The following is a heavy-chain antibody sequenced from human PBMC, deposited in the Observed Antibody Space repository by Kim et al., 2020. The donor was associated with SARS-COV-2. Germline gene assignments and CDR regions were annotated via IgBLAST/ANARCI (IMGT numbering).Heavy chain of an antibody. CDR2: ISNNGTTI. D-gene: IGHD3-10*01. Sequence: GGSLRLSCAASGFTFSDYYMTWIRQAPGKGLDWVSYISNNGTTIYYADSVKGRFTISRDNAKNSLYLQMNSLRADDTAVYYCARVPSGHGENYWGQGALVTVSS. CDR1: GFTFSDYY. V-gene: IGHV3-11*01. J-gene: IGHJ4*02. CDR3: ARVPSGHGENY.